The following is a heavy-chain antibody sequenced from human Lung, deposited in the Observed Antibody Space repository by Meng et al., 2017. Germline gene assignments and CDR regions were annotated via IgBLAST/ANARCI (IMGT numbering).Heavy chain of an antibody. V-gene: IGHV4-34*01. D-gene: IGHD4-11*01. CDR1: GGSFSDYY. CDR2: INHSGST. J-gene: IGHJ4*02. CDR3: ARGPTTMAHDFDY. Sequence: VQLQQWGAGLLKPSETLSLTCVVSGGSFSDYYWSWIRQPPGKGLEWIGEINHSGSTNYNPSLESLATISVDTSQNNLSLKLSSVIAADSAVYYCARGPTTMAHDFDYWGQGTLVTVSS.